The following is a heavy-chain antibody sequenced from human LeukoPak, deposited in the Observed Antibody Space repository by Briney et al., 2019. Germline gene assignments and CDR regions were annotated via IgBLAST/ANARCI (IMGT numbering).Heavy chain of an antibody. Sequence: SGTLSLTCAVSGDSINNNKWWSWVRQPPGKGLEWIGSIYYSGSTYYNPSLKSRVTISVDTSKNQFSLKLSSVTAADTAVYYCASLYYYDSSGYYWGQGTLVTVSS. J-gene: IGHJ4*02. D-gene: IGHD3-22*01. CDR3: ASLYYYDSSGYY. CDR2: IYYSGST. V-gene: IGHV4-4*02. CDR1: GDSINNNKW.